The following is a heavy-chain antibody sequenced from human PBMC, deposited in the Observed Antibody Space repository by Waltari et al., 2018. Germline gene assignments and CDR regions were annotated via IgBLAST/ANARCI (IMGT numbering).Heavy chain of an antibody. J-gene: IGHJ5*01. CDR3: ATSMAVAGKGRGWFDS. D-gene: IGHD6-19*01. V-gene: IGHV3-23*04. CDR1: GFTFSSYA. Sequence: EVQLVESGGGLVQPGGSLRLSCAASGFTFSSYAMSWVRQAPGKGLEWVSAISGSGGSTYYADSVKGRFTISRDNSKNTLYLQMNSLRAEDTAVYYCATSMAVAGKGRGWFDSWGQGTLVTVSS. CDR2: ISGSGGST.